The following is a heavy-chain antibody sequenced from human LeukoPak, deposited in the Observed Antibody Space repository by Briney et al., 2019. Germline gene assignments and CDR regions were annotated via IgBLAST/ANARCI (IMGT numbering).Heavy chain of an antibody. Sequence: GRSLRLSCAASGFTFSSYAMHWVRQAPGKGLEWVAVISYDGSNKYYADSVKGRFTISRDNSKNTLYLQMNSLRAEVTAVYYCARDMGRIAVAGHLLGYWGQGTLVTVSS. J-gene: IGHJ4*02. CDR3: ARDMGRIAVAGHLLGY. V-gene: IGHV3-30-3*01. CDR2: ISYDGSNK. D-gene: IGHD6-19*01. CDR1: GFTFSSYA.